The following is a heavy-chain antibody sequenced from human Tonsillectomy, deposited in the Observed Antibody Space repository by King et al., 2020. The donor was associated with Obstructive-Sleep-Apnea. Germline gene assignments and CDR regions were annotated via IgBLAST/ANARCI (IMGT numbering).Heavy chain of an antibody. J-gene: IGHJ4*02. CDR3: ASWKVRGVIQEF. CDR2: IQTSGST. Sequence: QLQESGPGLVKPSETLSLTCTVSAGSLSSYYRSWIRQPPGKGLEWNGRIQTSGSTNYNPSLKSRVTMSVETYKNPFSLELRSVTAADAAIYYCASWKVRGVIQEFWGQGTLVTVSS. V-gene: IGHV4-4*07. D-gene: IGHD3-10*01. CDR1: AGSLSSYY.